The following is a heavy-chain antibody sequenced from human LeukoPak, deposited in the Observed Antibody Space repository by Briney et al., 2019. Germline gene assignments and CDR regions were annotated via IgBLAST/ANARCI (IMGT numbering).Heavy chain of an antibody. CDR3: ARDPDLVRRYGMDV. Sequence: GAPVKVSCKASGYTFTSYGISWVRQAPGQGLEWMGWISAYNGNTNYAQKLQGRVTMTTDTSTSTAYMELRSLRSDDTAVYYCARDPDLVRRYGMDVWGQGTTATVSS. J-gene: IGHJ6*02. V-gene: IGHV1-18*01. CDR1: GYTFTSYG. CDR2: ISAYNGNT. D-gene: IGHD6-13*01.